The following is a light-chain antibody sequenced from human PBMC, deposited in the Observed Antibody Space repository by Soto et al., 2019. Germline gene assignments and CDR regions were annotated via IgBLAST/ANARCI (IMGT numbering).Light chain of an antibody. J-gene: IGKJ4*01. CDR1: QSFISRF. CDR3: QQRSNWPRT. Sequence: EIVLTQSPGTLSLSPGERATLSCRASQSFISRFLAWYQQKPGQAPRLLMYGASSRATGIPDRFSGTGSGTDFTLTISRLEPEDFAVYFCQQRSNWPRTFGGGTKVDIK. V-gene: IGKV3D-20*02. CDR2: GAS.